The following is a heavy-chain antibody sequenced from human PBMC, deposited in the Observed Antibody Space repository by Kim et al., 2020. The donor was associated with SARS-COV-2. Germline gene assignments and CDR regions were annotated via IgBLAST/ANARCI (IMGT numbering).Heavy chain of an antibody. CDR3: AKLTAWTRSYYFDY. V-gene: IGHV3-23*01. CDR1: GFTFSSYA. CDR2: ISVSGGST. D-gene: IGHD2-21*02. J-gene: IGHJ4*02. Sequence: GGSLRLSCAASGFTFSSYAMGWVRQAPGRGLEWVSSISVSGGSTYYTDSVKGRFTISRDNSKNTLYLQMNSLRAEDTAVYHCAKLTAWTRSYYFDYWGQGTLVTVSS.